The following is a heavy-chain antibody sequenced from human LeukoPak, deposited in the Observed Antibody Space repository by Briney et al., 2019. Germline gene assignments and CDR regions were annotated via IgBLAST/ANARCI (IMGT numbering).Heavy chain of an antibody. Sequence: HSGEPLRLSCAATGFTFTSYAMSWVRQAPGKGLEWVSSISGSGGSTYYADSVKGRFTISRDNSKNTLYLQLNSLTAEDTAVYYCAKEGLYCSSTSCYVENWGQGTLVTVSS. CDR2: ISGSGGST. CDR3: AKEGLYCSSTSCYVEN. D-gene: IGHD2-2*01. CDR1: GFTFTSYA. J-gene: IGHJ4*02. V-gene: IGHV3-23*01.